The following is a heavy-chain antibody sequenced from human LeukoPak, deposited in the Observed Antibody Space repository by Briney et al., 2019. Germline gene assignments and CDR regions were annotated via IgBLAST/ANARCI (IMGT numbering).Heavy chain of an antibody. CDR3: PRDLGQCPLKGIFFAS. Sequence: ASVKVSCKASGYTFTSYGISWVRQAPGQGPEWMGWISAYSTYNGNTNYAQKFQGRVTMTTDTSTSTAYMELRSLRSDDTAVYYCPRDLGQCPLKGIFFASWGQGPLVTVSS. V-gene: IGHV1-18*01. CDR2: ISAYSTYNGNT. J-gene: IGHJ4*02. CDR1: GYTFTSYG. D-gene: IGHD2-8*01.